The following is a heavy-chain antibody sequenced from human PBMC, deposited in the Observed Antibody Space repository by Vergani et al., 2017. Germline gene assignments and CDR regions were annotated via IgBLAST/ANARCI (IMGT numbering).Heavy chain of an antibody. J-gene: IGHJ6*02. V-gene: IGHV1-69*13. CDR3: ARYYYGSGSYYNGMDV. CDR1: GYTFTSYA. CDR2: IIPIFGTA. Sequence: QVQLVQSGAEVKKPGASVKVSCKASGYTFTSYAMHWVRQAPGQRLEWMGGIIPIFGTANYAQKFQGRVTITADESTSTAYMELSSLRSEDTAVYYCARYYYGSGSYYNGMDVWGQGTTVTVSS. D-gene: IGHD3-10*01.